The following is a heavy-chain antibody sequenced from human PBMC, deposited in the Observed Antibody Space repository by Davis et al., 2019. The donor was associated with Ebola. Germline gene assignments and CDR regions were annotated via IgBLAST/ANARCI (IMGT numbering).Heavy chain of an antibody. D-gene: IGHD4-11*01. J-gene: IGHJ4*02. CDR1: GGSFSGYY. V-gene: IGHV4-34*01. Sequence: MPSETLSLTCAVYGGSFSGYYWSWIRQPPGKGLEWIGEINHSGSTNYNPSLKSRLTISVDTSKNQFSLKLSSVTAADTAVYYCARVRYSNYAQIDYWGQGTLVTVSS. CDR3: ARVRYSNYAQIDY. CDR2: INHSGST.